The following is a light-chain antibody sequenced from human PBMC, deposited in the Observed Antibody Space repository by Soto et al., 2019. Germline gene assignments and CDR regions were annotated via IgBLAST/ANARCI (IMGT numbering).Light chain of an antibody. V-gene: IGLV1-40*01. CDR2: AND. CDR3: QSYDNSLLAYV. Sequence: QTVVTQPPSVSGAPGQRLTISCAGTSSNIGAGFDVHWYQQLPGTAPKLLIYANDDRPSGVPDRFSGSTSGTSASLAITGLQAEDAADYYCQSYDNSLLAYVFGGGTKLTLL. J-gene: IGLJ2*01. CDR1: SSNIGAGFD.